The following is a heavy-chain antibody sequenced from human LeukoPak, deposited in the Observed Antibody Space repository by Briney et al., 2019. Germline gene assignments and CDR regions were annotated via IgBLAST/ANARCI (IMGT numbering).Heavy chain of an antibody. V-gene: IGHV3-48*03. D-gene: IGHD6-19*01. Sequence: PGGSLRLPCAASGFTFSSYEMNWVRQAPGKGLEWVSYISSSGSTIYYADSVKGRFTISRDNSKNTLYLQMNSLRAEDTAVYYCAKDPDSSVDYWGQGTLVTVSS. CDR2: ISSSGSTI. J-gene: IGHJ4*02. CDR1: GFTFSSYE. CDR3: AKDPDSSVDY.